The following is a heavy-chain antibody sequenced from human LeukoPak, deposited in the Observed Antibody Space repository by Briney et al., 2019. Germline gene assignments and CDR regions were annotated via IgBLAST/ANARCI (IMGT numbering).Heavy chain of an antibody. D-gene: IGHD2-2*01. CDR1: GFPVSNNY. CDR3: ARELRGYCSTTSCPFGY. Sequence: GSLRLSCAASGFPVSNNYMSWVRQAPGKGLEWVSVIFSVDNGGSTNYADSVKGRFSISRDNSKNTLYLQMNSLRAEDTAVYYCARELRGYCSTTSCPFGYWGQGTLVTVSS. V-gene: IGHV3-66*02. CDR2: IFSVDNGGST. J-gene: IGHJ4*02.